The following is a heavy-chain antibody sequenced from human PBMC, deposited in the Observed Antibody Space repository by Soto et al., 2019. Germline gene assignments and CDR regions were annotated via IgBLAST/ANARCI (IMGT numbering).Heavy chain of an antibody. Sequence: QVQLQQWGAGLLKTSETRSLTCAVYGGSFSGYYWSCIRQPPGKGLEWIGEINHSGRTNYNPSLKSRVTISVDTSKNQFSLKLSSVTAADTAVYYYARDSLGIAVTGTRNNWFDPWGQGTLVTVSS. CDR2: INHSGRT. D-gene: IGHD6-19*01. V-gene: IGHV4-34*01. CDR3: ARDSLGIAVTGTRNNWFDP. J-gene: IGHJ5*02. CDR1: GGSFSGYY.